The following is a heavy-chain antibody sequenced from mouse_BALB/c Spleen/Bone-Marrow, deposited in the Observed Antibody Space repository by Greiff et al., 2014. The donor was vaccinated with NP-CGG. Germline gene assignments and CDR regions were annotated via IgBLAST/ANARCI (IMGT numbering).Heavy chain of an antibody. Sequence: VMLVESGAELAKPGASVKMSCKVSDYTFTTYWMHWVKQRPGQGLEWIGYIDPRTGYTEYNQKFKDKATLTADKPSSTAYMQLSSLTSEDSAVYYCARYWDAYWGQGTLVTVSA. CDR2: IDPRTGYT. D-gene: IGHD4-1*01. CDR1: DYTFTTYW. CDR3: ARYWDAY. V-gene: IGHV1-7*01. J-gene: IGHJ3*01.